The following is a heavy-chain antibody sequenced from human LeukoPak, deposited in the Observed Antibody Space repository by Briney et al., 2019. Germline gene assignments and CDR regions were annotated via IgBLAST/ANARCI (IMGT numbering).Heavy chain of an antibody. Sequence: PGGSLRLSCAASGFTFSDYYMSCIRQAPGEGLEWVSYISSSGSTIYYADSVKGRFTISKDNAKNSLYLQMNSLRAEDTAEYYCARDRQLTMIVNWGQGTLVTVSS. J-gene: IGHJ4*02. V-gene: IGHV3-11*01. D-gene: IGHD3-22*01. CDR2: ISSSGSTI. CDR1: GFTFSDYY. CDR3: ARDRQLTMIVN.